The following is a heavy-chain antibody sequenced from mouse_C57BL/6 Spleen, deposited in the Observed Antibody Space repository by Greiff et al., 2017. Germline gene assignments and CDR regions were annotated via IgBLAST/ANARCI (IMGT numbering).Heavy chain of an antibody. CDR1: GFTFSDAW. Sequence: EVQGVESGGGLVQPGGSMKLSCAASGFTFSDAWMDWVRQSPEKGLEWVAEIRNKANNHATYYAESVKGRFTISRDDSKSSVYLQMNSLRAEDTGIYYCTRGATPRYFDVWGTGTTVTVSS. CDR2: IRNKANNHAT. J-gene: IGHJ1*03. D-gene: IGHD3-1*01. CDR3: TRGATPRYFDV. V-gene: IGHV6-6*01.